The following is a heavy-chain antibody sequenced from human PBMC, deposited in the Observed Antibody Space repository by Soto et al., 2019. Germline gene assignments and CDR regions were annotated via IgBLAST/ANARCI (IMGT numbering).Heavy chain of an antibody. CDR2: ISGSAATT. J-gene: IGHJ4*02. CDR3: ATERAPGVAAAGEFGS. Sequence: EVQLLESGGGLVQPGGSLRLSCTASGFTFDSYGMSWVRQAPGKGLEWVSGISGSAATTYYADSVQGRFTISRDNSKNSLYLNVNSLRAEDTAVYYCATERAPGVAAAGEFGSWGQGTLVTVAS. CDR1: GFTFDSYG. D-gene: IGHD6-13*01. V-gene: IGHV3-23*01.